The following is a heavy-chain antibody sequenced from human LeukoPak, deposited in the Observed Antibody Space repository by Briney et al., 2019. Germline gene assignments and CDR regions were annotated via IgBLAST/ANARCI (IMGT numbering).Heavy chain of an antibody. J-gene: IGHJ4*02. D-gene: IGHD6-13*01. CDR3: AMSPSAPPGTY. CDR1: GFAFRNYW. V-gene: IGHV3-7*01. Sequence: GGSLRLSCAASGFAFRNYWMGWARQAPGKGLEWLATIKEDGSETYYVDSLKGRSTISRDNAKSSLYLQMNSLRAEDTAVYYCAMSPSAPPGTYWGQGTLVTVSS. CDR2: IKEDGSET.